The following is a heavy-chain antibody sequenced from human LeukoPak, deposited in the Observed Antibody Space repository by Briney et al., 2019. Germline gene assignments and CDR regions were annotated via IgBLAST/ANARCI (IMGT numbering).Heavy chain of an antibody. CDR1: GYTSTSYY. J-gene: IGHJ5*02. V-gene: IGHV1-46*01. CDR3: ARDLFSSGYGSGFDP. Sequence: ASVKVSCKASGYTSTSYYMHWVRQAPGQGLEWMGIINPSGGSTSYAQKFQGRVTMTRDMSTSTVYMELSSLRSEDTAVYYCARDLFSSGYGSGFDPWGQGTLVTVSS. D-gene: IGHD3-22*01. CDR2: INPSGGST.